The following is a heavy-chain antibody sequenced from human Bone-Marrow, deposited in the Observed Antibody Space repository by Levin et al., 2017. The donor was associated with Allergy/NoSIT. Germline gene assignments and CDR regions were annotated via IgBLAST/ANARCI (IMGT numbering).Heavy chain of an antibody. CDR2: ISSSSSYT. J-gene: IGHJ6*03. Sequence: GGSLRLSCAASGFTFSDYYMSWIRQAPGKGLEWVSYISSSSSYTNYADSVKGRFTISRDNAKNSLYLQMNSLRAEDTAVYYCARRTRMESYYMDVWGKGTTVTVSS. CDR3: ARRTRMESYYMDV. CDR1: GFTFSDYY. D-gene: IGHD3-22*01. V-gene: IGHV3-11*06.